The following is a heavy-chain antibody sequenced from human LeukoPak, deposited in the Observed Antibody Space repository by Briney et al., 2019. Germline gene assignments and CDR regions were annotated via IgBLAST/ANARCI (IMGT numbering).Heavy chain of an antibody. D-gene: IGHD4-17*01. CDR3: VRGDYGDYTLFDY. CDR2: IYSGGST. Sequence: GGSLRLSCAASGFTVSSNYMSWVRQAPGKGLEWVSVIYSGGSTYYADSVKGRFTIPRDNSKNTLYLQMNSLRAEDTAVYYCVRGDYGDYTLFDYWGQGTLVTVSS. CDR1: GFTVSSNY. J-gene: IGHJ4*02. V-gene: IGHV3-53*01.